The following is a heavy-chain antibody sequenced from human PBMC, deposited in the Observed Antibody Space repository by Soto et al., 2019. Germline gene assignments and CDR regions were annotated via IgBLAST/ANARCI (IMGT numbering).Heavy chain of an antibody. J-gene: IGHJ3*02. Sequence: PGESLKISCAASGFTFSSYSMNWVRRAPGKGLEWVSSISSSSSYIYYADSAKGRFTISRDNAKNSLYLQMNSLRAEDTAVYYCARTGTTNAFDIWGQGTMVTVSS. V-gene: IGHV3-21*01. CDR2: ISSSSSYI. D-gene: IGHD1-1*01. CDR3: ARTGTTNAFDI. CDR1: GFTFSSYS.